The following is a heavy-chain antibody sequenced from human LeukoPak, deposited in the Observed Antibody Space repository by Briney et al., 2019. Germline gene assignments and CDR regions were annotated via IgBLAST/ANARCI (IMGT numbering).Heavy chain of an antibody. CDR1: GFSFNESY. V-gene: IGHV3-11*01. CDR3: VRGKRRFDY. J-gene: IGHJ4*02. CDR2: ISGRSYSM. Sequence: GGSLRLSCAASGFSFNESYMTWIRQAPGKGLEWVAYISGRSYSMYYTDSVKGRFNISRDNSLNSLFLHMSSLRVDDTAVYYCVRGKRRFDYWGQGTLVTVSS.